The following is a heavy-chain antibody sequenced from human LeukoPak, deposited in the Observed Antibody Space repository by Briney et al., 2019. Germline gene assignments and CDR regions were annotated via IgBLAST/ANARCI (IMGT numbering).Heavy chain of an antibody. V-gene: IGHV4-34*01. CDR1: GGSFSGYY. J-gene: IGHJ2*01. CDR3: ARDGAVAGRYWYFDL. Sequence: SETLSLTCAVYGGSFSGYYWSWIRPPPGKGLEWIGEINHSGSTNYNPSLKSRVTISVDTSKNQFSLKLSSMTAADTAVYYCARDGAVAGRYWYFDLWGRGALVTVSS. D-gene: IGHD6-19*01. CDR2: INHSGST.